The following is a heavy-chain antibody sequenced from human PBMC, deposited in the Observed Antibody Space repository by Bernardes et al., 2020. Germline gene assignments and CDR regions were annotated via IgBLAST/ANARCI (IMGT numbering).Heavy chain of an antibody. D-gene: IGHD3-22*01. CDR2: IYYSGST. CDR1: GGSISSYY. Sequence: SETLSLTCTVSGGSISSYYWSWIRQPPGKGLEWIGYIYYSGSTNYNPSLKSRVTISVDTSKNQFSLKLSSVTAADTAVYYCARGSHKGGYYYISAFDIWGQGTMVTVSS. CDR3: ARGSHKGGYYYISAFDI. J-gene: IGHJ3*02. V-gene: IGHV4-59*01.